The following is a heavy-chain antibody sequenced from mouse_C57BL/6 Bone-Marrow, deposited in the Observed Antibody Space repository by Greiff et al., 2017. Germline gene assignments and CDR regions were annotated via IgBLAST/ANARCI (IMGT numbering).Heavy chain of an antibody. CDR2: INPSTGGT. D-gene: IGHD1-3*01. CDR1: GYSFTGYY. CDR3: ARKVRRIFAY. J-gene: IGHJ3*01. Sequence: EVMLVESGPELVKPGASVKISCKASGYSFTGYYMNWVKQSPEKSLEWIGEINPSTGGTTYNQKFKAKATLTVDKSSSTAYMQLKSLTSEDSAVYYCARKVRRIFAYWGQGTLVTVSA. V-gene: IGHV1-42*01.